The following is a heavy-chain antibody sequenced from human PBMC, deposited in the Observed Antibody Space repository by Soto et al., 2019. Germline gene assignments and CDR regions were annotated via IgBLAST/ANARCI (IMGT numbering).Heavy chain of an antibody. CDR1: GYTFTSYD. J-gene: IGHJ5*02. D-gene: IGHD6-6*01. Sequence: ASVKVSCKASGYTFTSYDINWVRQATGQGLEWMGWMNPNSGNSGYAQEFQGRVTMTRNTSISTAYMELSSLRSEDTAVYYCAREGYSSSSGSRGNWFDPWGQGTQVTVSS. V-gene: IGHV1-8*01. CDR2: MNPNSGNS. CDR3: AREGYSSSSGSRGNWFDP.